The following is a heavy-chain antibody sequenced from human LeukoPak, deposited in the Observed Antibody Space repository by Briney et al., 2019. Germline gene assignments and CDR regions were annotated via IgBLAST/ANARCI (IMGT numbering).Heavy chain of an antibody. CDR3: ARDLTSPYGMDV. CDR2: IYYSGST. Sequence: PSETLSLTCTVSGGSISSGGYYWSWIRQHPGKGLEWIGYIYYSGSTYYNPSLKSRVTISVDTSKNQFSLKLSSVTAADTAVYYCARDLTSPYGMDVWGKGTTVTVSS. V-gene: IGHV4-31*03. J-gene: IGHJ6*04. CDR1: GGSISSGGYY.